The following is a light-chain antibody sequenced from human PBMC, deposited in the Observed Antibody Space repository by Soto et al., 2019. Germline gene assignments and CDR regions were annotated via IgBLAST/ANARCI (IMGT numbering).Light chain of an antibody. CDR1: SSDVGGYNS. V-gene: IGLV2-14*01. Sequence: QSALTQPASVSGSPGQSITISCTGTSSDVGGYNSVSWYQQHPGKAPKVMIYDVNNRPSGVSNRFSGSKSGNTASLTISGLQAEDEADYYCSSYTSSSTYVFGTGTKVTVL. J-gene: IGLJ1*01. CDR3: SSYTSSSTYV. CDR2: DVN.